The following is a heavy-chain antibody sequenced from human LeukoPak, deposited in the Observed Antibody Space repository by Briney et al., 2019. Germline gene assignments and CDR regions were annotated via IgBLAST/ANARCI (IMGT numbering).Heavy chain of an antibody. Sequence: PSETLSLTCTVSGGSISSYYWSWIRQPPGKGLEWIGYIYYGGSTNYYPSLKSRVTISVDTSKNQFSLKLSSVTAADTAVYYCARDQVDDFYGMDVWGQGTTVTVSS. CDR3: ARDQVDDFYGMDV. CDR1: GGSISSYY. CDR2: IYYGGST. D-gene: IGHD3-3*01. J-gene: IGHJ6*02. V-gene: IGHV4-59*01.